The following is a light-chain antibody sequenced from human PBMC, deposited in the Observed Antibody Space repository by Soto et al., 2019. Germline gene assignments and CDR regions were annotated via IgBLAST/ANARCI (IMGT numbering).Light chain of an antibody. V-gene: IGKV1D-12*01. J-gene: IGKJ5*01. CDR3: QQASSFPLT. CDR2: AAS. CDR1: QGISRW. Sequence: DIQLTHSPSSVSACVGARCTIPCRASQGISRWLAWYQQKPGKAPKLLIYAASSLQSGVPSRFSGSASGTYFTLTISSLQPEDFATYYCQQASSFPLTFGQGTRLEVK.